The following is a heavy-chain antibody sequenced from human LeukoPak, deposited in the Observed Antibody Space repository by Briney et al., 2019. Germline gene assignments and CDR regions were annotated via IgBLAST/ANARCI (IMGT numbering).Heavy chain of an antibody. D-gene: IGHD3-22*01. CDR2: IYSGGST. V-gene: IGHV3-53*04. Sequence: PGGSLRLSCAASGFTFSDYYMSWVRQAPGKGLEWVSVIYSGGSTYYADSVKGRFTISRHNSKNTLYLQMNSLRAEDTAVYYCARDLDYYDSSGAFDIWGQGTMVTVSS. CDR1: GFTFSDYY. J-gene: IGHJ3*02. CDR3: ARDLDYYDSSGAFDI.